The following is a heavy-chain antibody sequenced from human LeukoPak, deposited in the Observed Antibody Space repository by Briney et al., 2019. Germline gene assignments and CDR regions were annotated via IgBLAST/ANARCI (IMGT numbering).Heavy chain of an antibody. CDR2: FDPENDER. CDR1: GHTLSELT. CDR3: ATEMTSVVPDY. D-gene: IGHD4-11*01. Sequence: ASVKVSCKVSGHTLSELTMYWVRQAPGKGLEWMGGFDPENDERMYARNFRGRVTMTEDTPTDTAYMELSSLRSDDTAVYFCATEMTSVVPDYWGQGTLVTVSS. V-gene: IGHV1-24*01. J-gene: IGHJ4*02.